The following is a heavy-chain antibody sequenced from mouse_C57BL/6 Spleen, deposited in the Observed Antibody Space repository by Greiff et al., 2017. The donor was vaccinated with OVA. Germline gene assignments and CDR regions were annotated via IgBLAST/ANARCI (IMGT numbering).Heavy chain of an antibody. V-gene: IGHV1-15*01. D-gene: IGHD2-1*01. CDR3: NYGNYDYAMDY. J-gene: IGHJ4*01. Sequence: VKLMESGAELVRPGASVTLSCKASGYTFTDYEMHWVKQTPVHGLEWIGAIDPETGGTAYNQKFKGKAILTADKSSSTAYMELRSLTSEDSAVYYCNYGNYDYAMDYWGQGTSVTVSS. CDR2: IDPETGGT. CDR1: GYTFTDYE.